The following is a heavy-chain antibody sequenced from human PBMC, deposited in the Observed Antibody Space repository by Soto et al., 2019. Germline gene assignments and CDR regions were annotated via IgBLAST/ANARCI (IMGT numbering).Heavy chain of an antibody. CDR2: INGGSGNT. J-gene: IGHJ4*02. V-gene: IGHV1-3*01. CDR1: GFTFTSYA. Sequence: GASVKVSCKSSGFTFTSYAIHWLRQAPGQRPQWMGWINGGSGNTKYSQDFQGRVTFTRDTFATTAYLELSSLRSEGTAVYYCARVPPWGNSAGDYYIQHYDSWGQGTPVTVSS. D-gene: IGHD3-10*01. CDR3: ARVPPWGNSAGDYYIQHYDS.